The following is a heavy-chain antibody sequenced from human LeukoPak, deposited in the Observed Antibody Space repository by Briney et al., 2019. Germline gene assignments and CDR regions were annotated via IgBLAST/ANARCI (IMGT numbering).Heavy chain of an antibody. CDR2: IIPIFGTA. D-gene: IGHD1-26*01. V-gene: IGHV1-69*13. CDR1: GYTLTELS. J-gene: IGHJ4*02. Sequence: SVKVSCKVSGYTLTELSMHWVRQAPGQGLEWMGGIIPIFGTANYAQKFQGRVTITADESTSTAYMELSSLRSEDTAVYYCAREGAPLYYFDYWGQGTLVTVSS. CDR3: AREGAPLYYFDY.